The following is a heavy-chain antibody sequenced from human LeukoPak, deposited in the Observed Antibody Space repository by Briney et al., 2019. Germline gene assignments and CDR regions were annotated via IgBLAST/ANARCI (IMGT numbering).Heavy chain of an antibody. V-gene: IGHV1-2*02. CDR3: AREGSDSTRLPI. CDR2: INPNSGGT. D-gene: IGHD2-2*01. CDR1: GYTFTGYY. Sequence: ASVKVSCKASGYTFTGYYMHWVRQAPGQGLEWMGWINPNSGGTNYAQNFQGRVTMTRDTSISTAYMELSRLRSDDTDVYFCAREGSDSTRLPIWGQGTLVTVSS. J-gene: IGHJ3*02.